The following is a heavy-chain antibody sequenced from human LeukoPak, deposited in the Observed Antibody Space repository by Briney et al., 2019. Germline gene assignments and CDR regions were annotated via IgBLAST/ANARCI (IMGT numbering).Heavy chain of an antibody. D-gene: IGHD1-1*01. V-gene: IGHV3-66*01. CDR2: IYSGGTT. CDR3: ARTTTFAPHFDY. Sequence: GGSLRLSCAASGFTVSSNYMSWVRQAPGKGLEWVSVIYSGGTTYYADSVKGRFTISRDNSKNTLYLQMNSLRAEDTAVYYCARTTTFAPHFDYWGQGTLVTVSS. J-gene: IGHJ4*02. CDR1: GFTVSSNY.